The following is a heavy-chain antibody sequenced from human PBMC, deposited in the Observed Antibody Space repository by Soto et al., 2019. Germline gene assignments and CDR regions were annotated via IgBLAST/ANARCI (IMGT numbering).Heavy chain of an antibody. V-gene: IGHV3-33*06. D-gene: IGHD6-13*01. CDR1: GFSFSSSG. Sequence: PVGSLRLSCASSGFSFSSSGMLWVRQAPGKGLECVAVIWYDGSNKYYADSVKGRFTISRDNSKNTLFLQMDSLRAEDTAVYYCAKSAGKGGLAAPIDYWGQGSLVTV. CDR3: AKSAGKGGLAAPIDY. J-gene: IGHJ4*02. CDR2: IWYDGSNK.